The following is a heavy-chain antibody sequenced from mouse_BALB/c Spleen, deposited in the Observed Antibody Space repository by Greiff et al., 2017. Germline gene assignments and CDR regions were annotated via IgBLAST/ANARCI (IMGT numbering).Heavy chain of an antibody. CDR1: GYSFTSYW. Sequence: VQLQQSGTVLARPGASVKMSCKASGYSFTSYWMHWVKQRPGQGLEWIGAIYPGNSDTSYNQKFKGKAKLTAVTSASTAYLELSSLTNEDSAVYYCTRSIWDYGAWFAYWGQGTLVTVSA. CDR3: TRSIWDYGAWFAY. V-gene: IGHV1-5*01. D-gene: IGHD2-4*01. J-gene: IGHJ3*01. CDR2: IYPGNSDT.